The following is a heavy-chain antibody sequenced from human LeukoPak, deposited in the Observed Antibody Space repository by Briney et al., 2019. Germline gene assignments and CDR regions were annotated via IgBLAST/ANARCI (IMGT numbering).Heavy chain of an antibody. CDR1: GYTLTELC. CDR2: FDPEDGET. D-gene: IGHD1-1*01. J-gene: IGHJ6*02. V-gene: IGHV1-24*01. CDR3: AVSLTTGGYYGMDV. Sequence: ASVTVSFKVSGYTLTELCLHWVRQAPGKGLEWMGRFDPEDGETIYARKFQGRVTMTEDTSTDTAYMELSSLRSEDTAVYFCAVSLTTGGYYGMDVWGQGTTVTVSS.